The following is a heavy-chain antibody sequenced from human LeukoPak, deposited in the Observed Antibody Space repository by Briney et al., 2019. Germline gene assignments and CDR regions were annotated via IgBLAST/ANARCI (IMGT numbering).Heavy chain of an antibody. D-gene: IGHD2-21*01. CDR3: MKLPTMIIVIDTDFEY. V-gene: IGHV3-23*01. CDR2: INTSGGST. J-gene: IGHJ4*02. CDR1: GFTFRHYD. Sequence: GETLRLSCVASGFTFRHYDMSWVRQAPGKGLEWVSSINTSGGSTYYAGSLQGRFTISRDNSKNTLHLQMNNVRAEDTALYYCMKLPTMIIVIDTDFEYWGQGAQVTVSS.